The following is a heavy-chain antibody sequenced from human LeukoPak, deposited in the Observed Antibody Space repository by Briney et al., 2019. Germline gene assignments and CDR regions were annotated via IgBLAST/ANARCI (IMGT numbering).Heavy chain of an antibody. D-gene: IGHD2-21*01. V-gene: IGHV3-7*04. Sequence: GGSLRLSCATSGFNFSDSRMTWVPQAPGEGLQWVANINRDGTEKHCLDSVEGRFTISRDNAKKSLYLQMSSLRPQDTALYFCVRGDWYFESWGQGTLVTVSS. CDR1: GFNFSDSR. CDR3: VRGDWYFES. J-gene: IGHJ4*02. CDR2: INRDGTEK.